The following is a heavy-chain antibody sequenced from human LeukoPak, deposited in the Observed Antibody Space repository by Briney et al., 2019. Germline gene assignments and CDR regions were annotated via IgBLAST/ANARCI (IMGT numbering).Heavy chain of an antibody. J-gene: IGHJ3*01. Sequence: GGSLRLSCAASGFTFSSYAMSWVRQAPGKGLEWVSRISRDGTITNYADSVKGRFTISRDNAKNTLYLQMNSLRAEDTAVFYCVREIGAPGSFDFWGPGTMVAVSS. D-gene: IGHD6-13*01. CDR2: ISRDGTIT. CDR3: VREIGAPGSFDF. CDR1: GFTFSSYA. V-gene: IGHV3-74*01.